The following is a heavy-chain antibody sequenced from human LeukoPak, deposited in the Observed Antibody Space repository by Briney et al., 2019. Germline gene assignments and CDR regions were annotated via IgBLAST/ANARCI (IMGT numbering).Heavy chain of an antibody. D-gene: IGHD5-18*01. Sequence: VASVNVSCTASGGTFSSYAISWVRQAPGQGLEWMGGIIPIFGTANYAQKFQGRVTITADESTSTAYMELSSLRSEDTAVYYCARGDIQLSEEFDYWGQGTLVTVSS. V-gene: IGHV1-69*13. CDR1: GGTFSSYA. J-gene: IGHJ4*02. CDR3: ARGDIQLSEEFDY. CDR2: IIPIFGTA.